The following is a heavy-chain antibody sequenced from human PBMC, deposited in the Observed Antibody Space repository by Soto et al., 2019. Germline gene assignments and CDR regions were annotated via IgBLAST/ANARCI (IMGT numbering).Heavy chain of an antibody. CDR1: GYSFTSYG. CDR2: ISPYNLNT. Sequence: QVQLVHSGAEVKKPGASVKVSCKASGYSFTSYGISWERQAPGQGLEWLGWISPYNLNTNYAQKHQGRVTISADTSTNTAYMVLRSLRSDDTAVYYFARGRGSASYYFYWGQGTLVTVSS. CDR3: ARGRGSASYYFY. J-gene: IGHJ4*02. D-gene: IGHD3-10*01. V-gene: IGHV1-18*01.